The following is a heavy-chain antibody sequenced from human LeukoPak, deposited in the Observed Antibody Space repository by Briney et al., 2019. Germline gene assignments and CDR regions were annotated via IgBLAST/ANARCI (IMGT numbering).Heavy chain of an antibody. V-gene: IGHV4-59*08. J-gene: IGHJ4*02. CDR1: GGSISSYY. Sequence: PSETLSLTCTVSGGSISSYYWSRIRQPPGKGLEWIGYIYYSGSTNYNPSLKSRVTISVDTSKNQFSLKLSSVTAADTAVYYCARQSGYSVYFDYWGQGTLVTVSS. D-gene: IGHD5-18*01. CDR2: IYYSGST. CDR3: ARQSGYSVYFDY.